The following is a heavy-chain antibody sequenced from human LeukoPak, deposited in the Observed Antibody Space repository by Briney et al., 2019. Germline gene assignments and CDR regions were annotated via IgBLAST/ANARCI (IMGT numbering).Heavy chain of an antibody. CDR1: GFTFSSYG. J-gene: IGHJ4*02. D-gene: IGHD2-2*01. V-gene: IGHV3-30*02. Sequence: GGSLRLSCAASGFTFSSYGMHWVRQAPGKGLEWVAFIRYDGGNKYYADSVKGRFTISRDNSKNTLYLQMNSLRAEDTAVYYCAKGCSSTSCYAYWGQGTLVTVSS. CDR2: IRYDGGNK. CDR3: AKGCSSTSCYAY.